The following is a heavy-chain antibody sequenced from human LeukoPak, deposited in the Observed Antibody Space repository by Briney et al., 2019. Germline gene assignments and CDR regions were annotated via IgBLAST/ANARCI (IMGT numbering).Heavy chain of an antibody. CDR1: GFTVSSNY. V-gene: IGHV3-53*01. Sequence: GGSLRLSCAASGFTVSSNYMSWVRQAPGKGLEWVSVIYSGGSTYYADSVKGRFTISRDNSKNTLYLQMNSLRAEDTAVYYCARESGILTGIAYRGQGTLVTVSS. J-gene: IGHJ4*02. CDR3: ARESGILTGIAY. D-gene: IGHD3-9*01. CDR2: IYSGGST.